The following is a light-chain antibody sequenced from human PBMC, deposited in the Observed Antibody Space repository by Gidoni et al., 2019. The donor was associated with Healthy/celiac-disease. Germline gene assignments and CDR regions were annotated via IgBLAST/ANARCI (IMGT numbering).Light chain of an antibody. J-gene: IGKJ3*01. CDR1: QSVSSSY. V-gene: IGKV3-20*01. CDR3: QQYGSSPGVT. CDR2: GAS. Sequence: EIELTQSPGTLSLSPGERATLSCRASQSVSSSYLAWYQQKPGQAPRLLIYGASSRATGIPDRFSGSGSGTDFTLTISRLEPEDFAVYYCQQYGSSPGVTFGPGTKVDIK.